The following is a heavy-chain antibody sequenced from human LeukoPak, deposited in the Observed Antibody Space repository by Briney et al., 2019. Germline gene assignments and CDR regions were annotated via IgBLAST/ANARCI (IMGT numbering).Heavy chain of an antibody. V-gene: IGHV1-2*02. Sequence: ASVKVSCKASGYTFTDYYINWVRQAPGQGLEWIGWINPNSGDTNYAQKFQDRVTMTRDTSISTAYIELNFLRSDDTAVYYCARVQMADSEGIDYWAQGTLVTVSS. D-gene: IGHD5-24*01. CDR1: GYTFTDYY. CDR2: INPNSGDT. J-gene: IGHJ4*02. CDR3: ARVQMADSEGIDY.